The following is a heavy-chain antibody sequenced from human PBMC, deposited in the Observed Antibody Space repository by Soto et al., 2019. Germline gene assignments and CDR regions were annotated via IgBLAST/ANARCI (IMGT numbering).Heavy chain of an antibody. J-gene: IGHJ6*02. V-gene: IGHV4-4*07. Sequence: SETLSLTRTVSGGSINSYYWSWIRQPAGKGLEWIGRIYTSGNTNYNPSLKSRVTMSVDTSKNQFSLSVSSVTAADTAVYYCARNVRSNYGMDVWGQGTTVTVSS. CDR2: IYTSGNT. CDR1: GGSINSYY. D-gene: IGHD1-26*01. CDR3: ARNVRSNYGMDV.